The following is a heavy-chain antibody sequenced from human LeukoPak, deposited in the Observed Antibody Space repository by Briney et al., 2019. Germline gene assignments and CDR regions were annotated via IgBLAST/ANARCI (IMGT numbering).Heavy chain of an antibody. D-gene: IGHD5-12*01. CDR3: AVGGYYFDY. V-gene: IGHV4-34*01. Sequence: SETLSLTCAVYGGSFSGYYWSWVRQPPGKGLEWIGEINHSGSTNYNPSLKSRVTISVDTSKNQFSLKLSSVTAADTAVYYCAVGGYYFDYWGQGTLVTVSS. CDR2: INHSGST. J-gene: IGHJ4*02. CDR1: GGSFSGYY.